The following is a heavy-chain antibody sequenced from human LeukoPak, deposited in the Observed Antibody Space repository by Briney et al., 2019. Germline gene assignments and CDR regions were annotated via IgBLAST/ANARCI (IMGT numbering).Heavy chain of an antibody. J-gene: IGHJ3*02. CDR1: GGSISSYY. V-gene: IGHV4-4*07. CDR2: IYTSGST. D-gene: IGHD3-22*01. Sequence: PSETLSPTCTVSGGSISSYYWSWIRQPAGKGLEWIGRIYTSGSTNYNPSLKSRVTMSVDTSKNQFSLKLSSVTAADTAVYYCARDTEYYYDSSGPIDIWGQGTMVTVSS. CDR3: ARDTEYYYDSSGPIDI.